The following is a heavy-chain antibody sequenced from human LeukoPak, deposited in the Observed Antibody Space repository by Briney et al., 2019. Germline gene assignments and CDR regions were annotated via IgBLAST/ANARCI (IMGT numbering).Heavy chain of an antibody. Sequence: GGSLRLSCAASGFTFSDYYMSWIRQAPGKGLEWVSYISSSGSTIYYADSVKGRFTISRDNAKNSLYLQMNSLRAEDTAVYYCARDAQMGGYCSSTSCYTGGNWFDPWGQGTQVTVSS. CDR1: GFTFSDYY. J-gene: IGHJ5*02. CDR2: ISSSGSTI. V-gene: IGHV3-11*01. D-gene: IGHD2-2*02. CDR3: ARDAQMGGYCSSTSCYTGGNWFDP.